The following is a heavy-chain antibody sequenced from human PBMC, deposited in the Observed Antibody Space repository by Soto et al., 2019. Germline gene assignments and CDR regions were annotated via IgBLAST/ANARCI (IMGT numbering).Heavy chain of an antibody. CDR1: GGTFSSYA. CDR2: IIPIFGTA. D-gene: IGHD2-2*01. Sequence: SVKVSCKASGGTFSSYAISWVRQAPGQGLAWMGGIIPIFGTANYAQKFQGRVTITADKSTSTAYMEQSSLRSEDTAVYYCASGYCSSTSCYSLRAYYYYGMDVWGQGTTVTVSS. J-gene: IGHJ6*02. V-gene: IGHV1-69*06. CDR3: ASGYCSSTSCYSLRAYYYYGMDV.